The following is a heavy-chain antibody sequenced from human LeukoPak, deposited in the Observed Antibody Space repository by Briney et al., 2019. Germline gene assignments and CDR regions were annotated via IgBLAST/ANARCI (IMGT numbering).Heavy chain of an antibody. D-gene: IGHD1-26*01. V-gene: IGHV4-4*07. J-gene: IGHJ5*02. CDR3: AGSYLSGTYYDWFDP. CDR1: GGSISDYY. CDR2: IYASGST. Sequence: PSETLSLTCTVSGGSISDYYWNWIRQPAGKGLEWIGRIYASGSTNYNPSLRSRVTISVDKSKNQFSLKLTSATAADTAVYYCAGSYLSGTYYDWFDPWGQGTLVTVSS.